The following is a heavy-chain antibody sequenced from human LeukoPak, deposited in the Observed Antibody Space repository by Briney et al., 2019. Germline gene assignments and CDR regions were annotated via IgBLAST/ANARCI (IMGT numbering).Heavy chain of an antibody. CDR3: ARHVYSSSWQGAFDI. V-gene: IGHV4-59*08. CDR1: GFTFSSYA. D-gene: IGHD6-13*01. J-gene: IGHJ3*02. CDR2: IYSSGST. Sequence: GSLRLSCAASGFTFSSYAMSWLRQPPGKGLEWLGYIYSSGSTNYNPSLKSRVTISVDTSKNQFSLKLSSVTAADTALYYCARHVYSSSWQGAFDIWGQGTMVTVSS.